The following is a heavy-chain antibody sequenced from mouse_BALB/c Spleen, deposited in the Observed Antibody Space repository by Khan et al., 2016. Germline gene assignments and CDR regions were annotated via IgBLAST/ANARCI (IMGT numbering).Heavy chain of an antibody. D-gene: IGHD2-4*01. CDR2: ISDGGSYT. V-gene: IGHV5-4*02. CDR1: GFTFSDYY. Sequence: EVELVEAGGGLVKPGGSLKLSCAASGFTFSDYYMYWVRQTPEKRLEWVATISDGGSYTYYPDSVKGRFTISRDNAKNNLYLQMSRLKSADTAMYYCAREGLRRGFAYWGQGTLVTVSA. CDR3: AREGLRRGFAY. J-gene: IGHJ3*01.